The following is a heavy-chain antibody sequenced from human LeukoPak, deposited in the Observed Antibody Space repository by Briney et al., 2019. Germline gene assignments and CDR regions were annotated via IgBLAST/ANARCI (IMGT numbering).Heavy chain of an antibody. Sequence: ASVTVSCKASGYRFTSYGTSWVRQGPGQGLEWMGWISAYNGNTNYAQKLQGRVTMTTDTSTSTAYMELRSLRSDDTAVYYCARDKSDSSGYYYLGYWGQGTLVTVSS. V-gene: IGHV1-18*01. D-gene: IGHD3-22*01. CDR2: ISAYNGNT. CDR1: GYRFTSYG. CDR3: ARDKSDSSGYYYLGY. J-gene: IGHJ4*02.